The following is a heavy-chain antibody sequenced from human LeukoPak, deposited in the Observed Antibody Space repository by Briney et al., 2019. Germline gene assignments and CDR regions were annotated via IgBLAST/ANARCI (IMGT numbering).Heavy chain of an antibody. CDR1: DTSINTYY. Sequence: PSETLSLTCTVSDTSINTYYWSWIRQPAGKGLEWIGHIYTTGTTNYNPSLKSRVTMSIDTSKNQFSLKLSSVTAADTAVYYCARHHQGLIYYDIFELGWFDPWGQGTLVTVSS. CDR2: IYTTGTT. D-gene: IGHD3-9*01. CDR3: ARHHQGLIYYDIFELGWFDP. J-gene: IGHJ5*02. V-gene: IGHV4-4*07.